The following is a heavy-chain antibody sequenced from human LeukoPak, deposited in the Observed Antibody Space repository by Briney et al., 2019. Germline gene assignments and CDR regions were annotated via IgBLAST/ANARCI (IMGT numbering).Heavy chain of an antibody. Sequence: ASVKVSCKAFGYTFTSNYMHWVRQAPGQGPEWMGVISPSGGSTTYAQKFQGRVTLTRDMSTSTDYLELSSLRAEDTALYYCARDRRYSSSSGDFLYYYYMDVWGKGTAVTVSS. CDR2: ISPSGGST. CDR1: GYTFTSNY. J-gene: IGHJ6*03. V-gene: IGHV1-46*01. CDR3: ARDRRYSSSSGDFLYYYYMDV. D-gene: IGHD6-6*01.